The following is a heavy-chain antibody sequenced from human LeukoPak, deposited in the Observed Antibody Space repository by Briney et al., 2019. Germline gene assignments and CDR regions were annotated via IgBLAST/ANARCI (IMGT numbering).Heavy chain of an antibody. CDR3: VRLPCRHGYNPV. D-gene: IGHD5-24*01. V-gene: IGHV2-70*11. J-gene: IGHJ4*02. CDR2: IDRDDDK. CDR1: GFSLTTSGMC. Sequence: SGPTLVNPTQTLTLTCTFSGFSLTTSGMCVSWIRQPPGKALEWLARIDRDDDKYYSTSLKTRLPISKDTSKNQVVLTMTNMDPLDTAMYYCVRLPCRHGYNPVWGQGTLVTVSS.